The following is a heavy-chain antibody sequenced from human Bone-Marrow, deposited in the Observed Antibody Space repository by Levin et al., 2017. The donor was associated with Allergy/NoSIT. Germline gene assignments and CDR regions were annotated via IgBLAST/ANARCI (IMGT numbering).Heavy chain of an antibody. D-gene: IGHD3-22*01. Sequence: PGGSLRLSCAASGFSFNNYWMGWVRQAPRKGLEWVANINEDGREQYLLDSVKGRFTISRDNAKNSLYLQINRLRAEDTAVYYCAKLSVGYTISDYYPNVWGQGTTVTISS. V-gene: IGHV3-7*01. CDR3: AKLSVGYTISDYYPNV. CDR1: GFSFNNYW. CDR2: INEDGREQ. J-gene: IGHJ6*02.